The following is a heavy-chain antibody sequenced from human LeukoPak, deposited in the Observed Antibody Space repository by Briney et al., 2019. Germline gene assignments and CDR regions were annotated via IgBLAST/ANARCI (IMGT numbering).Heavy chain of an antibody. J-gene: IGHJ6*04. V-gene: IGHV3-48*03. Sequence: GGSLRLSCAASGFTLSSYEMKCVRQAPGEGLVEGSYIGCRGSTIYYAYSVKGRFTISRDNAKNQLYLQLNSLTAEDTAVYYCAELGISMIGGVWGKGTTVTISS. CDR1: GFTLSSYE. CDR3: AELGISMIGGV. D-gene: IGHD3-10*02. CDR2: IGCRGSTI.